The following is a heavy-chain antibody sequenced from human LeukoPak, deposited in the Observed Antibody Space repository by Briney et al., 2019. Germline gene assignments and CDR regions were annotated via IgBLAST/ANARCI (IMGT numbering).Heavy chain of an antibody. Sequence: PSETLSLTCIVSGGSISSSSYYWGWIRQPPGKGLEWIGSIYYSGITYYNPSLKSRVTISVDTSKNQFSLKLRSVTAADTAVYYCARGYTHDYWGQGTLVTVSS. J-gene: IGHJ4*02. D-gene: IGHD5-18*01. CDR2: IYYSGIT. CDR3: ARGYTHDY. CDR1: GGSISSSSYY. V-gene: IGHV4-39*07.